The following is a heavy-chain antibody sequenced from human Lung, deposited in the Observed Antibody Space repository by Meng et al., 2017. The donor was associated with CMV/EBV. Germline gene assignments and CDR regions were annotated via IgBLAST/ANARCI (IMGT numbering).Heavy chain of an antibody. Sequence: FGFTVSSNYMSWVRQAAGKGLEWVSVIYSGGSIYYAESVRSRFTISRDNSNTLYLQMNNLRVEDTAMYYCARGKPEGTSGNWGWFDSWGQGALVTVSS. V-gene: IGHV3-53*01. CDR1: GFTVSSNY. CDR2: IYSGGSI. D-gene: IGHD7-27*01. CDR3: ARGKPEGTSGNWGWFDS. J-gene: IGHJ5*01.